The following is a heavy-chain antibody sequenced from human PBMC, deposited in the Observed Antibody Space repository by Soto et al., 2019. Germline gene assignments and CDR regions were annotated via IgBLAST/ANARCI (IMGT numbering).Heavy chain of an antibody. CDR3: AKDLKNPYCSSTSCPISRRPHDAFDS. J-gene: IGHJ3*02. CDR1: GFTFSSYA. D-gene: IGHD2-2*01. Sequence: GGSLRLSCAASGFTFSSYAMSWVRQAPGKGLEWVSAISGSGGSTYYADSVKGRFTISRDNSKNTLYLQMNSLRAEDTAVYYCAKDLKNPYCSSTSCPISRRPHDAFDSWGQGTMVTVSS. V-gene: IGHV3-23*01. CDR2: ISGSGGST.